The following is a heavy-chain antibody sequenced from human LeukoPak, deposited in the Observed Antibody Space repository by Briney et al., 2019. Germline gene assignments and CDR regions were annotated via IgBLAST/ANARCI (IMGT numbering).Heavy chain of an antibody. V-gene: IGHV3-53*01. D-gene: IGHD3-22*01. CDR1: GFTVSSNY. CDR2: IYSGGST. Sequence: GGSLRLSCAASGFTVSSNYMSWVRQAPGKGLEWVSVIYSGGSTYYADSVKGRFTISRDNSKNTLYLQMNSLRAEDTAVYYCARSGYYDSSGYHAGFWGQGTLVTVSS. CDR3: ARSGYYDSSGYHAGF. J-gene: IGHJ4*02.